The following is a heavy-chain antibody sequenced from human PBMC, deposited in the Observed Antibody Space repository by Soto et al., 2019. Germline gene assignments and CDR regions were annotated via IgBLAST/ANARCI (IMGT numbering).Heavy chain of an antibody. V-gene: IGHV4-39*01. J-gene: IGHJ4*02. CDR2: IHNSGST. D-gene: IGHD6-6*01. CDR1: GGSVSSCCNY. CDR3: ARGLSSPSATGI. Sequence: QPQLQESGPGLVKPSETLSLTCTVSGGSVSSCCNYWGWVRQPPGKGLEWIGSIHNSGSTSYNPSLRSRVPLSVDTPKNQFSLTLTSVTAADTAVYYCARGLSSPSATGIWGQGILVTVSS.